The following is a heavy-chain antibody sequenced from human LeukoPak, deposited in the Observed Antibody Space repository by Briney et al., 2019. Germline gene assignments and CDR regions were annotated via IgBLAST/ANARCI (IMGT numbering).Heavy chain of an antibody. D-gene: IGHD3-10*01. CDR1: GFTFSTYS. V-gene: IGHV3-48*04. Sequence: GGSLGLSCAASGFTFSTYSMNWVRQAPGKGLEWVSYINSSSSTIFYADSVKGRFTISRDDAKNSLYLQMNSLRAEDTAVYYCARDAGSGSYYGMDVWGQGTTVTVSS. CDR2: INSSSSTI. CDR3: ARDAGSGSYYGMDV. J-gene: IGHJ6*02.